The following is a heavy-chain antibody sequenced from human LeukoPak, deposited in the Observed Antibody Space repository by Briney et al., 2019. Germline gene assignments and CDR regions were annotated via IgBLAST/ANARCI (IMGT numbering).Heavy chain of an antibody. CDR2: ISYDGTNK. D-gene: IGHD3-22*01. CDR1: GFTFSSYA. V-gene: IGHV3-30*04. CDR3: ARVTYYYDSSGYYAIDY. J-gene: IGHJ4*02. Sequence: PGRSLRLSCAASGFTFSSYAMHWVRQAPGKGLEWVAVISYDGTNKYYADSVKDRFTISRDNAKNSLYLQMNSLRAEDTAVYYCARVTYYYDSSGYYAIDYWGQGTLVTVSS.